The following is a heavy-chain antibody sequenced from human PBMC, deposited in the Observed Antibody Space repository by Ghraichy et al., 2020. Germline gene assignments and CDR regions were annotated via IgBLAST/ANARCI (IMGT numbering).Heavy chain of an antibody. V-gene: IGHV4-4*02. Sequence: SETLSLTCAVSVGSITSTNWWSCVRQPPGKGLEWIGEIYHSGSTNYNPSLKSRVTISVDKSKNQFSLKLSSVTAADTAVYYCARAAVPPDHSFDYWGQGTLVIVSS. CDR1: VGSITSTNW. CDR3: ARAAVPPDHSFDY. D-gene: IGHD4-17*01. CDR2: IYHSGST. J-gene: IGHJ4*02.